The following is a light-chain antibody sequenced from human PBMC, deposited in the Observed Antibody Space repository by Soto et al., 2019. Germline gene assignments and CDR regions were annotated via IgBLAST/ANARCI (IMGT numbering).Light chain of an antibody. CDR2: GAS. J-gene: IGKJ4*01. Sequence: IVLTRNSATLSLSHGARATLSCRASQSVRNNLHWYQQKPGQAPSLLIYGASTRDTGIPARFSGIGSGTDFTLTISSLQSEDFAVYYCQHYNNWPLTFGGGTKVDIK. CDR3: QHYNNWPLT. CDR1: QSVRNN. V-gene: IGKV3-15*01.